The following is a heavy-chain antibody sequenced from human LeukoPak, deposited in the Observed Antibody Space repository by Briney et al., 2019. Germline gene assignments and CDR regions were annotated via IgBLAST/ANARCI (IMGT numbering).Heavy chain of an antibody. D-gene: IGHD3-10*01. CDR2: ISYVVSNK. CDR3: AKEYLIWFGDFDAFDI. CDR1: GFTFSTYG. Sequence: GRSLRLSCAASGFTFSTYGMHWVRQAPGKGLEWVAVISYVVSNKYYADSVKGRFTISRDNSKNTLYLQMNSLRAEDTAVYYCAKEYLIWFGDFDAFDIWGQGTMVTVSS. J-gene: IGHJ3*02. V-gene: IGHV3-30*18.